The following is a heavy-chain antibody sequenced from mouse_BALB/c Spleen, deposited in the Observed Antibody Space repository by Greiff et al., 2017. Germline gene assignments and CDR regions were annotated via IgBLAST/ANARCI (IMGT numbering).Heavy chain of an antibody. Sequence: EVMLVESGGGLVQPGGSLKLSCAASGFTFSSYTMSWVRQTPEKRLEWVAYISNGGGSTYYPDTVKGRFTISRDNAKNTLYLQMSSLKSEDTAMYYCARRLDYGYFDYWGQGTTLTVSS. V-gene: IGHV5-12-2*01. D-gene: IGHD2-4*01. CDR3: ARRLDYGYFDY. CDR1: GFTFSSYT. CDR2: ISNGGGST. J-gene: IGHJ2*01.